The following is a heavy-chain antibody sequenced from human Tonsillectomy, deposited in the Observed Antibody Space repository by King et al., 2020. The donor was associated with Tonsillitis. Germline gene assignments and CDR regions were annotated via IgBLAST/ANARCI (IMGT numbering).Heavy chain of an antibody. J-gene: IGHJ5*02. V-gene: IGHV5-10-1*03. D-gene: IGHD2-21*01. CDR1: GYSFTSYW. CDR2: IDPSDSYT. Sequence: VQLVESGAEVKKPGESLRISCKGSGYSFTSYWISWVRQMPGKGLEWMGRIDPSDSYTNYSPSFQGHVTISADKSISTAYLQWSSLKASDTAMYYCARRGVVVPDPRWFDPWGQGTLVTVSS. CDR3: ARRGVVVPDPRWFDP.